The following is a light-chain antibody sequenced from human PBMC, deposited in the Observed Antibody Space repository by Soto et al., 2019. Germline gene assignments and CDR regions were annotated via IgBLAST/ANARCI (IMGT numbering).Light chain of an antibody. CDR3: QQYYSFPWT. Sequence: DIQMTQSPSTLSASVGDRVTITCRASQSVSTWLAWYQQKPGKAPKLLIYDGSSLESGVPSRFSGSGSGTEFTLTISSLQPDDFATYYCQQYYSFPWTFGQGTKVEIK. CDR1: QSVSTW. CDR2: DGS. J-gene: IGKJ1*01. V-gene: IGKV1-5*01.